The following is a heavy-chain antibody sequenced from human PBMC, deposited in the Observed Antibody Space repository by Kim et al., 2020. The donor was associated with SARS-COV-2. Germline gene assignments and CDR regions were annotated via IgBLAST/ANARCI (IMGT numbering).Heavy chain of an antibody. Sequence: SETLSLTCTVSGGSISSYYWSWIRQPPGKGLEWIGYIYYSGSTNYNPSLKSRVTISVDTSKNQFSLKLSSVTAADTAVYYCARGGREWLSYWDYWGQGTLVTVSS. CDR1: GGSISSYY. J-gene: IGHJ4*02. CDR3: ARGGREWLSYWDY. CDR2: IYYSGST. D-gene: IGHD3-3*01. V-gene: IGHV4-59*13.